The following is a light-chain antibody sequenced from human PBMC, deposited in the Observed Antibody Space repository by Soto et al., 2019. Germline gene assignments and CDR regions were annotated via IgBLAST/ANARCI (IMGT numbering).Light chain of an antibody. V-gene: IGLV2-23*01. CDR1: SGDVGSYNY. J-gene: IGLJ3*02. CDR2: EDS. Sequence: QSVLTQPASVSGSPGQSITISCTGTSGDVGSYNYVSWFQQHPGIAPKLMISEDSKRPSGVSDRFSGSKSGDTASLTISGLQAGDEADYYCCSYAGSGTWVFGGGTKLTVL. CDR3: CSYAGSGTWV.